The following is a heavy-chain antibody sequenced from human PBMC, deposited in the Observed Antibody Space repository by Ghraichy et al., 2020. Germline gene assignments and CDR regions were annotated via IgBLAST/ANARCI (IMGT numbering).Heavy chain of an antibody. CDR3: TRDPGWYYGMAV. D-gene: IGHD2-15*01. V-gene: IGHV3-7*01. CDR2: IKLDGSEK. Sequence: GGSLRLSCAASGFTSKSYWMNWVRQAPGKGLEWVANIKLDGSEKYYVDSVRGRFTISRDNANNSLYLQMSSLRAEDTAVYYCTRDPGWYYGMAVCGQGTTVTVSS. J-gene: IGHJ6*02. CDR1: GFTSKSYW.